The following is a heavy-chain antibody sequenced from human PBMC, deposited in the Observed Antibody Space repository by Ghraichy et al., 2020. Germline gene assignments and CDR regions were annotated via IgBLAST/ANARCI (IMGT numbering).Heavy chain of an antibody. V-gene: IGHV1-46*01. CDR1: GYTFTSYY. D-gene: IGHD2-15*01. CDR3: ARELKPKDIVVVVAATVGDY. Sequence: ASVKVSCKASGYTFTSYYMHWVRQAPGQGLEWMGIINPSGGSTSYAQKFQGRVTMTRDTSTSTVYMELSSLRSEDTAVYYCARELKPKDIVVVVAATVGDYWGQVTLVTVSS. CDR2: INPSGGST. J-gene: IGHJ4*02.